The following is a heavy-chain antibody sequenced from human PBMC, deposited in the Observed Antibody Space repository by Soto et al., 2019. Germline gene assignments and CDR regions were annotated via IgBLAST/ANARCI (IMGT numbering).Heavy chain of an antibody. Sequence: QVQLVQSGAEVKKPGASVKVSCKTSGYTFTSYDIHWVRQATGQGPEWMGWMNPNSGNSVYAQKFQGRITLTRNTSMSTVYMALSSLRSEDKAVYYCARTRFGAVAGTWGQGTLVTVSS. CDR3: ARTRFGAVAGT. J-gene: IGHJ5*02. CDR2: MNPNSGNS. V-gene: IGHV1-8*01. CDR1: GYTFTSYD. D-gene: IGHD6-19*01.